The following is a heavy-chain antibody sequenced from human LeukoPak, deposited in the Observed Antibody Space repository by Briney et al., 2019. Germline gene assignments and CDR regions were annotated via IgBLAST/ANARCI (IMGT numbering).Heavy chain of an antibody. CDR1: GGSLSRSSLY. CDR2: IYYSGST. J-gene: IGHJ4*02. CDR3: ARDPPYYFDY. V-gene: IGHV4-39*07. Sequence: PSGTPSPTCTVSGGSLSRSSLYLGWVRPPPRKGLEWIGSIYYSGSTYYNPSLKSRVTISVDTSKNQFSLKLSSVTAADTAVYYCARDPPYYFDYWGQGTLVTVSS.